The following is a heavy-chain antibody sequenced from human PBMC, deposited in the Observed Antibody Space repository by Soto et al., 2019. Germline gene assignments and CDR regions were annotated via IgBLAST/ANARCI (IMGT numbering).Heavy chain of an antibody. CDR2: IYYSGST. V-gene: IGHV4-59*08. CDR1: GGSISSYY. D-gene: IGHD3-22*01. CDR3: ARPDSSGSFEYFQH. J-gene: IGHJ1*01. Sequence: PSETLSLTCTVSGGSISSYYWSWIRQPPGKGLEWIGYIYYSGSTNYNPSLKSRVTISVDTSKNQFSLKLSSVTAADAAVYYCARPDSSGSFEYFQHWGQGTLVTVS.